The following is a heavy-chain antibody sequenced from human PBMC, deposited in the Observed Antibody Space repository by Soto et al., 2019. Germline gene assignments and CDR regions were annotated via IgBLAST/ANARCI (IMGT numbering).Heavy chain of an antibody. CDR3: ARLVDHPYYYGSGSQKGYYGMDV. D-gene: IGHD3-10*01. J-gene: IGHJ6*02. Sequence: PGESLKISCKGSGYSFTSYWISWVRQMPGKGLEWMGRIDPSDSYTNYSPSFQGHVTTSADKSISTAYLQWSSLKASDTAMYYCARLVDHPYYYGSGSQKGYYGMDVWGQGTKVTVSS. CDR1: GYSFTSYW. V-gene: IGHV5-10-1*01. CDR2: IDPSDSYT.